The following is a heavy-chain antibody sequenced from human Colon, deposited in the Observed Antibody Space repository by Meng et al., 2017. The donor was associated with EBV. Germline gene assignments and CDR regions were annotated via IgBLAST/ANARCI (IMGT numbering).Heavy chain of an antibody. D-gene: IGHD3-10*01. CDR2: IYHSGST. V-gene: IGHV4-39*01. CDR1: GDAIRSNAYH. CDR3: ARRRGGSGRDC. J-gene: IGHJ4*02. Sequence: RRSGPGPWKPSVTLPLTCTVSGDAIRSNAYHWDWVRQPPGKGREWIGAIYHSGSTSYNPSLQSRVTMFVDTSKNQFSLMLTSVTATDTAVYYCARRRGGSGRDCWGQGTLVTVSS.